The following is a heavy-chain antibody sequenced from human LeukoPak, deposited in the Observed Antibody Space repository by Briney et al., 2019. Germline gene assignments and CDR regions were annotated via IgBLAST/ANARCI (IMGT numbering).Heavy chain of an antibody. V-gene: IGHV4-31*03. CDR1: GGSISSGGYY. CDR3: ARLPYCSSTSCYRGAFDI. CDR2: IYYSGST. Sequence: SQTLSLTCTVSGGSISSGGYYWSWIRQHPGKGLEWIGYIYYSGSTYYNPSLKSRVTISVDTSKNQFSLKLSSVTAADTAVYYCARLPYCSSTSCYRGAFDIWGQGTMVTVSS. J-gene: IGHJ3*02. D-gene: IGHD2-2*01.